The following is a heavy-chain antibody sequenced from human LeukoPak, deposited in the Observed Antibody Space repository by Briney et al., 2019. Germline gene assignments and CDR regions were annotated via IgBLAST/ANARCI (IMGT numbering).Heavy chain of an antibody. CDR1: GYSISSVYY. CDR3: ARLRRVGATPFDY. V-gene: IGHV4-38-2*02. Sequence: SETLSLTCIVSGYSISSVYYWGWIRQPPGKGLEWIGSIYHSGSTYYNPSLKSRVTISVDTSKNQFSLKLSSVTAADTAMYYCARLRRVGATPFDYWGQGTLVTVSS. CDR2: IYHSGST. J-gene: IGHJ4*02. D-gene: IGHD1-26*01.